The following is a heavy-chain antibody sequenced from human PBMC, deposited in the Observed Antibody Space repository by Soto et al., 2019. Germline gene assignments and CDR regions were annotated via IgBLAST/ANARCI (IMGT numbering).Heavy chain of an antibody. CDR1: GYTFTSYG. CDR3: ARGVQRITSIVVVIGAFDI. CDR2: ISAYNGNT. D-gene: IGHD3-22*01. V-gene: IGHV1-18*04. Sequence: ASVKVSCKASGYTFTSYGISWVRQAPGQGLEWMGWISAYNGNTNYAQKLQGRVTMTTDTSTSTAYMELRSLRSDDTAVYYCARGVQRITSIVVVIGAFDIWGQGTMVTVSS. J-gene: IGHJ3*02.